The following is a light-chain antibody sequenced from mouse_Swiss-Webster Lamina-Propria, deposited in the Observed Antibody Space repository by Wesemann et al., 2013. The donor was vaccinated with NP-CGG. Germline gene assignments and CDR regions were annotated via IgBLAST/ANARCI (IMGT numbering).Light chain of an antibody. J-gene: IGKJ4*01. Sequence: ILLTQSPAILSVSPGERVSFSCRASQSIGTSIHWYQQRTNGSPRLLIKYASESISGIPSRFSGSGSGTDFTLSINSVESEDIADYYCQQSNSWPITFGVGTKLEIK. CDR2: YAS. CDR3: QQSNSWPIT. CDR1: QSIGTS. V-gene: IGKV5-48*01.